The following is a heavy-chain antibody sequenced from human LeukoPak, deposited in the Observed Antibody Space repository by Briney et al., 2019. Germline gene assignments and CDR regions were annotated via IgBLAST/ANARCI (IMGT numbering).Heavy chain of an antibody. Sequence: PSETLSLTCTVSGGSISSYYWSWIRQPAGKGLEWIGRIYTSGSTNYNPSLKSRVTMSVDTSKNQFSLKLSSVTAADTAEYYCARDRVLRFLEWSDPNDAFDIWGQGTMVTVSS. J-gene: IGHJ3*02. D-gene: IGHD3-3*01. CDR1: GGSISSYY. CDR2: IYTSGST. CDR3: ARDRVLRFLEWSDPNDAFDI. V-gene: IGHV4-4*07.